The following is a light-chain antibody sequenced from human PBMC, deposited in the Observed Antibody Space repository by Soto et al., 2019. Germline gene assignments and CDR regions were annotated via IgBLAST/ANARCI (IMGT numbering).Light chain of an antibody. CDR3: QQYNSWPPCT. Sequence: EIVMTQSPATLSVSPGDTATLSCRASQSVSSNLAWYQQKPGQAPRLLISGASTRATGVPARFSGSGSGTEFTLTISSRESEDFAVYYCQQYNSWPPCTFGQGTKVEIK. J-gene: IGKJ1*01. CDR2: GAS. V-gene: IGKV3-15*01. CDR1: QSVSSN.